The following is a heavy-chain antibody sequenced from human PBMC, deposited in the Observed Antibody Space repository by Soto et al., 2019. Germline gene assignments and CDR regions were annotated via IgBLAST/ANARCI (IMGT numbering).Heavy chain of an antibody. CDR1: GYTFTDYY. CDR3: ARGSPTTTPFDY. CDR2: INPNNGGT. D-gene: IGHD1-1*01. V-gene: IGHV1-2*04. Sequence: QVQLVQSGADLKKPGASVKVSCKASGYTFTDYYMHWVRQAPGQGLEWMGWINPNNGGTSYAQKFEGWVTMTRDTSISTAYMEVRRLTSDDTAVYYCARGSPTTTPFDYWGHGTLVTVSS. J-gene: IGHJ4*01.